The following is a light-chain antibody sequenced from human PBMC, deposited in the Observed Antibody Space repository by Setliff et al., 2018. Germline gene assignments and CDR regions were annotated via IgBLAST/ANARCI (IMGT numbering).Light chain of an antibody. V-gene: IGLV2-8*01. CDR1: SSDLGGINH. J-gene: IGLJ1*01. Sequence: QSVLTQPPSASGSPGQSVTISCTRTSSDLGGINHVSWYQQHPGKAPRLMIFEVSKRPSGVPDRFSGSKSGNTASLTVSGLQAEDEADYYCSSYAGNYIYVFGTGTKVTVL. CDR2: EVS. CDR3: SSYAGNYIYV.